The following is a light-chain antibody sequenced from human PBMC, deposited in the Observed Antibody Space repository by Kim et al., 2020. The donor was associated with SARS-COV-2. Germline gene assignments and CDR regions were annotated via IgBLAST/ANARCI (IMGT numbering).Light chain of an antibody. V-gene: IGKV3-20*01. CDR1: QRVSRSN. CDR3: QQYHSSPLT. J-gene: IGKJ5*01. Sequence: PGDKATLSCWGGQRVSRSNLAWYQQKPGQAPRLLIYGAASRATGIPDRFSGSGSGTDFTLTISRLEPEDFAVYYCQQYHSSPLTFGQGTRVEIK. CDR2: GAA.